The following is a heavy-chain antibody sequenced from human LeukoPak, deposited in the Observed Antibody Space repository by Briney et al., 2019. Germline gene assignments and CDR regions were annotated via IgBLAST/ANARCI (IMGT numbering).Heavy chain of an antibody. V-gene: IGHV1-46*01. J-gene: IGHJ6*03. CDR1: GYTFTSYY. D-gene: IGHD6-13*01. Sequence: ASVKLSRTASGYTFTSYYMHWVRHAPGQGLEWMGIINPSGGSTSYAQKFQGRVTMTRDMSTSTVYMELSSLRSEDTAVYYCARSPSSSWNYYYYYYMDVWGKGTTVTVSS. CDR3: ARSPSSSWNYYYYYYMDV. CDR2: INPSGGST.